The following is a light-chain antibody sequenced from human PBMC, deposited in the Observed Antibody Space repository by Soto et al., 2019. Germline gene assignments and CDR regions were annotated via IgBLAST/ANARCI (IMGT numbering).Light chain of an antibody. CDR3: QQSHDSPWA. J-gene: IGKJ1*01. CDR2: GTP. V-gene: IGKV1-39*01. Sequence: DIQMTQSPASLSASVGDRVTITCRASQSIRSFLNWYQQKPGKAPKLLIYGTPSLQDGVPSRFSGSGSGTEFTLTISSLQPEDFASYYCQQSHDSPWAFGPGTKVEVK. CDR1: QSIRSF.